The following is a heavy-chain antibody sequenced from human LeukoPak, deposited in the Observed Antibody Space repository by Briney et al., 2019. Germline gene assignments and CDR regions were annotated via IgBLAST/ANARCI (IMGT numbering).Heavy chain of an antibody. CDR1: THSVSTDYY. D-gene: IGHD3-10*01. Sequence: SETLSLTCTVSTHSVSTDYYWGWIRQPPGQGLVWVGNIYHDGSTYYTSSLKSRVTISVDTSKNQFSLKLTSVTAADTAVYYCAREGLITIIRGLNFGYWGQGTLVSVSS. V-gene: IGHV4-38-2*02. CDR3: AREGLITIIRGLNFGY. J-gene: IGHJ4*02. CDR2: IYHDGST.